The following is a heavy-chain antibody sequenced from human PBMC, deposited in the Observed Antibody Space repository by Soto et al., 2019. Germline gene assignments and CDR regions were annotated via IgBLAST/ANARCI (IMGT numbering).Heavy chain of an antibody. J-gene: IGHJ4*02. Sequence: TSETLSLTCTVSGGSISSSSYYWGWIRQPPGKGLEWIGYISHSGSTYYNPSLKSRVTISVDTSKNQFSLRLSSVTAADTAVYYCARGGLLPDYWGQGTLVTVSS. CDR1: GGSISSSSYY. D-gene: IGHD6-19*01. CDR3: ARGGLLPDY. V-gene: IGHV4-39*07. CDR2: ISHSGST.